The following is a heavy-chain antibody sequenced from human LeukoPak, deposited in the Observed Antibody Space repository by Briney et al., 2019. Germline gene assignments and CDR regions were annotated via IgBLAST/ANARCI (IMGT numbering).Heavy chain of an antibody. J-gene: IGHJ4*02. CDR3: AKTRLLIVSPFDY. D-gene: IGHD3-10*01. Sequence: GGSLRLSCAAPGFTFSSYAMSWVRQAPGKGLEWVSAISGSGGSTYYAGSVKDRFTISRDNSKNTLYLQMNSLRAEDTAVYYCAKTRLLIVSPFDYWGQGTLVTVSS. CDR1: GFTFSSYA. CDR2: ISGSGGST. V-gene: IGHV3-23*01.